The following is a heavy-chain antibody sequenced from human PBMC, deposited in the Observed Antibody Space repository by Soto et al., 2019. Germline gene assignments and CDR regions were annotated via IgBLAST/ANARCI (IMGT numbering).Heavy chain of an antibody. J-gene: IGHJ4*01. CDR3: ARSVAVPGAHIDY. D-gene: IGHD6-19*01. CDR2: DYYTGST. Sequence: SETLSLTCSVSGSSISGSYWSWIRQSPGKGLEWLGYDYYTGSTNYSPSLRSRVSISVDTSKSEFSLRLSSVTAADTAVYFCARSVAVPGAHIDYWSQGTLVTVSS. V-gene: IGHV4-59*01. CDR1: GSSISGSY.